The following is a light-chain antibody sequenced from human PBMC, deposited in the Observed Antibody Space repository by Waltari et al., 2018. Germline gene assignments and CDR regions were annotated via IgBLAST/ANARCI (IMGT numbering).Light chain of an antibody. CDR3: QQSHSTPLT. CDR1: RTISIY. V-gene: IGKV1-39*01. J-gene: IGKJ4*01. Sequence: DTQMTQSPSSLSASVGDRVTITCRASRTISIYLNWYQQKPGKAPKLLIYTASTLQPGVPSRFSGSGSGTDFTLTISSLQPEDFATYYCQQSHSTPLTFGGGTKVEIK. CDR2: TAS.